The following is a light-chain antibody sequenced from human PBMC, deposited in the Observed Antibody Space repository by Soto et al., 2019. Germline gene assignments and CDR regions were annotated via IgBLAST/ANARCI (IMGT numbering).Light chain of an antibody. CDR2: GAS. J-gene: IGKJ1*01. Sequence: EIVLTHSPVTLSLSPGERATLSCRASESVNSAYLAWYQHRPAQAPRLLIYGASSRATGVPDRFSGSGSGTEFTLTITRLEPADFALYYCQQYGYSPWTFGLGTKVDIK. V-gene: IGKV3-20*01. CDR1: ESVNSAY. CDR3: QQYGYSPWT.